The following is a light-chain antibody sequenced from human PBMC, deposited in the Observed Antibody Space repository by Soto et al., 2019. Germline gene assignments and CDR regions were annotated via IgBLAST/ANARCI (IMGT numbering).Light chain of an antibody. V-gene: IGLV2-14*03. CDR1: TSDVGGYDY. CDR3: SSYTTRSTLLG. Sequence: QSVLTQPASVSGSPGQSITISCTGTTSDVGGYDYVSWYQQHPGKAPKLMIYDVSDRPSGVSNRFSGSKSGNTASLTISGLQAEDEADYYCSSYTTRSTLLGFGGWTKLTVL. CDR2: DVS. J-gene: IGLJ2*01.